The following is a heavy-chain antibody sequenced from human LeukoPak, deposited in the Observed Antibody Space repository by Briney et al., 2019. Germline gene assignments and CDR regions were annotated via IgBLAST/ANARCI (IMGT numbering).Heavy chain of an antibody. Sequence: SETLSLTCTVSGGSISSYYWSWIRQPPGKGLEWIGYIYYSGSTNYNPSLKSRVTISVDTSKNQFSLKLSSVTAADTAVYYCARVSGWYDRVFDYGGRETLVTFPS. D-gene: IGHD6-19*01. CDR2: IYYSGST. V-gene: IGHV4-59*08. CDR1: GGSISSYY. J-gene: IGHJ4*02. CDR3: ARVSGWYDRVFDY.